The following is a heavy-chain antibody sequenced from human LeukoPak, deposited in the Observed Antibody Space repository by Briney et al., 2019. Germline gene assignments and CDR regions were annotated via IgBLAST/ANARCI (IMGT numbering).Heavy chain of an antibody. CDR2: IYPGDSDT. CDR3: ARHSLEYYYDSGSYYSWFDP. CDR1: GYRFTSYW. J-gene: IGHJ5*02. Sequence: GESLKISCKASGYRFTSYWIGWVRQVPGKGLEWMGIIYPGDSDTRYRPSFQGQVTISADKSTSTAYLQWNSLKASDTATYYCARHSLEYYYDSGSYYSWFDPWGQGTLVTVSS. D-gene: IGHD3-10*01. V-gene: IGHV5-51*01.